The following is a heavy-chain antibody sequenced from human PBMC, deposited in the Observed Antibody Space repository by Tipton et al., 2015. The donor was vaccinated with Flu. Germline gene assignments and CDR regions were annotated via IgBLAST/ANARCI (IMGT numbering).Heavy chain of an antibody. CDR1: GYSISSGYY. Sequence: TLSLTCAVSGYSISSGYYWGWVRQPPGKGLEWIGTIYHSGSTYYNPSLKSRLTMSVDTSKNQFSLELSSVTAADTAVYYCARHTGDSVRGVIDYWGQGILVTVSS. CDR2: IYHSGST. J-gene: IGHJ4*02. D-gene: IGHD3-10*02. CDR3: ARHTGDSVRGVIDY. V-gene: IGHV4-38-2*01.